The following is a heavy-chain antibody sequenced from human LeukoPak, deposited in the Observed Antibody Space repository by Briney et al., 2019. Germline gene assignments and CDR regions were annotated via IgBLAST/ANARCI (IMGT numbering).Heavy chain of an antibody. Sequence: AGGSLRLFCAASGFTFSDYYMSWIRQAPGKGLEWVSYISRSGGTVYYADSVKGRFTISRDNAKNSLYLQMNSLRAEDTALYYCVKFFLPYLAGGTGSRWGQGTLVTASS. V-gene: IGHV3-11*01. CDR2: ISRSGGTV. CDR3: VKFFLPYLAGGTGSR. CDR1: GFTFSDYY. J-gene: IGHJ4*02. D-gene: IGHD3-10*01.